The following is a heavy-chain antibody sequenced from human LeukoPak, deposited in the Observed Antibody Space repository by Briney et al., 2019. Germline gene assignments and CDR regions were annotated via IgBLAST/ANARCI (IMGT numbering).Heavy chain of an antibody. J-gene: IGHJ6*03. Sequence: SETLSLTCTVSGGSINNSNSYWGWIRQPPGKRLEWIGTISYSGNTYYKPPLKSRVTISVDTSKNQFSLKLNSVTAADSAVYFCASPKRRYYYYMDVWGKGTRVTVSS. CDR1: GGSINNSNSY. V-gene: IGHV4-39*07. CDR2: ISYSGNT. CDR3: ASPKRRYYYYMDV.